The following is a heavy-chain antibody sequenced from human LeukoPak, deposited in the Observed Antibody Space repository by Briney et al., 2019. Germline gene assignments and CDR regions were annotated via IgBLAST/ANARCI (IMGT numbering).Heavy chain of an antibody. CDR3: ARHLSNYYDSSGNY. CDR2: IYYSGST. Sequence: SETLSLTCTVSGGSISSSSYYWGWIRQPPGKGLEWIGSIYYSGSTYYNPSLKSRVTISVDTSKNQFSLKLSSVTAADTAVYYCARHLSNYYDSSGNYWGQGTLVTVSS. CDR1: GGSISSSSYY. V-gene: IGHV4-39*01. J-gene: IGHJ4*02. D-gene: IGHD3-22*01.